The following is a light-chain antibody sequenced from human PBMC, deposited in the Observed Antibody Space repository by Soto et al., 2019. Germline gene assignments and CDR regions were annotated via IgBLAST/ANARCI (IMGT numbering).Light chain of an antibody. CDR1: QSVRTN. V-gene: IGKV3-15*01. CDR2: GAS. J-gene: IGKJ1*01. Sequence: ELVMTQSPATLSVSPGERATLSCRASQSVRTNLAWYQHKPGQSPRLLIYGASNRATGFPARFSGSGSGTEFTLTINGLQSEDFAVYYCQQYNDNWPTFGQGTKVDIK. CDR3: QQYNDNWPT.